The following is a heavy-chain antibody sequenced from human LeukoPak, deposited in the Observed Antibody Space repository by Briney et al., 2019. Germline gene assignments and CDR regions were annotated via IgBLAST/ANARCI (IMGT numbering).Heavy chain of an antibody. D-gene: IGHD4-17*01. Sequence: GGSLRLSCAASGFTFTSYSMNWVRQAPGKGLEWVSGISGRGGSTFYVDSVKGRFTISRDNSKNTLYLQMNSLRAEDTAIYYCARDDYGETFDYWGQGTLVTVSS. CDR3: ARDDYGETFDY. CDR2: ISGRGGST. CDR1: GFTFTSYS. V-gene: IGHV3-23*01. J-gene: IGHJ4*02.